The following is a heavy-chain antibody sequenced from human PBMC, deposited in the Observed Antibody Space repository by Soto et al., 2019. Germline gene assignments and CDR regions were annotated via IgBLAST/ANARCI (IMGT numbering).Heavy chain of an antibody. D-gene: IGHD2-2*01. J-gene: IGHJ4*02. CDR1: GGSVSSGSYY. V-gene: IGHV4-61*01. CDR3: ARERRLDCSSTSCQRE. CDR2: IYYSGST. Sequence: SETLALTCTVSGGSVSSGSYYGCLIRQPPGKGLEWIGYIYYSGSTNYNPSLKSRVTISVDTSKNQFSLKLSSVTAADTAVYYCARERRLDCSSTSCQREGGQGTLVTVSS.